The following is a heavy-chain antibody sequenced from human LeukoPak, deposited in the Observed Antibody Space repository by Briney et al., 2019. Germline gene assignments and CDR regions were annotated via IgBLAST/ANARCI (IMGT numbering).Heavy chain of an antibody. V-gene: IGHV3-23*01. CDR1: GFTFSRNA. Sequence: GGSLRLSCAASGFTFSRNAMNWVRQAPGKGLEWVSAISGSGGSTYYADSVKGRFTISRDNSKNTLYLQMNSLRAEDTAVYYCAKALADIYYDSSGYYGDYFDYWGQGTLVTVSS. CDR3: AKALADIYYDSSGYYGDYFDY. D-gene: IGHD3-22*01. J-gene: IGHJ4*02. CDR2: ISGSGGST.